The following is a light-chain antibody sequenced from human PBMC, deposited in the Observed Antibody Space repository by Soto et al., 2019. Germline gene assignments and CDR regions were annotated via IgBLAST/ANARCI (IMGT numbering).Light chain of an antibody. CDR1: QSISSDH. J-gene: IGKJ5*01. CDR2: GAS. Sequence: SVLTQSPGILSLSKGERASRACRASQSISSDHLAWYQQRPGQSPRLLIYGASSRATGFPDRFSGSGSGTDFTLTISRLEPEDFAVYYCQQYGSSPITSGQRARLEI. CDR3: QQYGSSPIT. V-gene: IGKV3-20*01.